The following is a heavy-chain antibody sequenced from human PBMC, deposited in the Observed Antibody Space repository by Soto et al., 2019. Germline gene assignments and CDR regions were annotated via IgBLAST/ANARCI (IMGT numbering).Heavy chain of an antibody. CDR2: IYKSATT. J-gene: IGHJ5*01. CDR1: GDSISNLDYF. CDR3: ARGRYCLTGRCFPNWFDS. D-gene: IGHD7-27*01. V-gene: IGHV4-30-4*01. Sequence: SETLSLTCSVSGDSISNLDYFWAWIRQPPGQALEYIGYIYKSATTYYNPSFESRVAISVDTSKSQFSLNVTSVTAADTAVYFCARGRYCLTGRCFPNWFDSWGQGALVTV.